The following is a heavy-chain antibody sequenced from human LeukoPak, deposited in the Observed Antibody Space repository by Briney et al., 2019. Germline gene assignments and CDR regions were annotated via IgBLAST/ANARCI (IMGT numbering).Heavy chain of an antibody. Sequence: ASATVSFKASGYTFTIYDINWERQATGQGLEWMGWMNPNSGNAGYAQKFQGRVTMTRNTSISTAYMELSSLRSEDTAVYYCARGGTTCSSTSCFYMNNWFDPWGQETLVTVSS. CDR1: GYTFTIYD. D-gene: IGHD2-2*01. CDR2: MNPNSGNA. V-gene: IGHV1-8*01. J-gene: IGHJ5*02. CDR3: ARGGTTCSSTSCFYMNNWFDP.